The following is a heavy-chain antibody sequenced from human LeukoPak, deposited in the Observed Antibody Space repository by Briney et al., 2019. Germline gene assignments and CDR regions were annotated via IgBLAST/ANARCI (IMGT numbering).Heavy chain of an antibody. Sequence: PSETLSLTCTVAGGSISSYYWSWIRQPAGKGLEWIGEINHSGSTNYNPSLKIRVTISVDTSKNQFSLKLSSVTAADTAVYYCATSGYSGYDFVDYWGQGTLVTVSS. J-gene: IGHJ4*02. CDR2: INHSGST. V-gene: IGHV4-34*01. D-gene: IGHD5-12*01. CDR3: ATSGYSGYDFVDY. CDR1: GGSISSYY.